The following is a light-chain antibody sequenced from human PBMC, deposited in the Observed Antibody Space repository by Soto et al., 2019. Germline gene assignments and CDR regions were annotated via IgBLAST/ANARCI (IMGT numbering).Light chain of an antibody. CDR3: QHYSTDSPWT. CDR2: DAS. CDR1: QSINNW. Sequence: DIQMPQSPSTLPASVGDRVTITCRASQSINNWLAWYQQKPGKAPKLLIYDASSLETGVPSTFSGSGSGTEFTLTISSLQPDDFATYYCQHYSTDSPWTFGQGTKVDIK. J-gene: IGKJ1*01. V-gene: IGKV1-5*01.